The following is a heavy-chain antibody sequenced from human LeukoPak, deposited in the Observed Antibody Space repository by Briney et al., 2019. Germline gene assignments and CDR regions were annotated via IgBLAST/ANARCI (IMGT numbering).Heavy chain of an antibody. V-gene: IGHV3-48*03. D-gene: IGHD2-21*01. CDR3: ARDHQGRSYSIFDY. J-gene: IGHJ4*02. CDR1: GFTFSSYE. Sequence: TGGSLRLSCAASGFTFSSYEMNWVRQAPGKGLEWVSYISSSGSTIYYADSVKGRFTISRDNAKNSLYLQMNSLRAEDTAVYYCARDHQGRSYSIFDYWGQGTLVTVSS. CDR2: ISSSGSTI.